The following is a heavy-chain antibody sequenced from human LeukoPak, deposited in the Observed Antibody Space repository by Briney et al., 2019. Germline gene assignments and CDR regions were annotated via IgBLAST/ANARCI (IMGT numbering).Heavy chain of an antibody. CDR1: GFTFSSYW. Sequence: PGGSLRLSCAASGFTFSSYWMSWVRQAPGKGLEWVANIKQDGSEKYYVDSVKGRFTISRDNAKNSLYLQMNSLRAEDTAVYYCARLFGDYYDSSGSDYWGQGTLVTVSS. D-gene: IGHD3-22*01. V-gene: IGHV3-7*01. CDR2: IKQDGSEK. CDR3: ARLFGDYYDSSGSDY. J-gene: IGHJ4*02.